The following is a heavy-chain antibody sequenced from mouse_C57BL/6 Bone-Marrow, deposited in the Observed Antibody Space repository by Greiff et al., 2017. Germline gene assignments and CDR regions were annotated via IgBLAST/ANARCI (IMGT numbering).Heavy chain of an antibody. CDR1: GYSFTDYN. J-gene: IGHJ4*01. CDR3: ASNYYGSSYARDY. V-gene: IGHV1-39*01. CDR2: INPNYGTT. Sequence: VQLQQSGPELVKPGASVKISCKASGYSFTDYNMNWVKQSHGKSLEWIGVINPNYGTTSYNQKFKGKATLTVDQSSSTAYMQLNSLTSEDSAVYYCASNYYGSSYARDYWGQGTSVTVSS. D-gene: IGHD1-1*01.